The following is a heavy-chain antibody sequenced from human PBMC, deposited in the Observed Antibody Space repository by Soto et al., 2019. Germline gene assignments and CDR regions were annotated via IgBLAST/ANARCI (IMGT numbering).Heavy chain of an antibody. J-gene: IGHJ4*02. CDR2: IWYDGSNK. Sequence: PGGALRLFCAASGFTVSSYVMHWVRQAPDKGLEWVAVIWYDGSNKYYADSVNGRFTISRDNSKNTLYLQMNSLRAEDTAVYYCARERITMIVGGYYFDYWGQGTLVTFSS. CDR3: ARERITMIVGGYYFDY. D-gene: IGHD3-22*01. V-gene: IGHV3-33*01. CDR1: GFTVSSYV.